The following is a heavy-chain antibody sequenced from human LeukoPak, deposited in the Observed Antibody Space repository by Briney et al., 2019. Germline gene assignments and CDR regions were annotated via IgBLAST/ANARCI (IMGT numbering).Heavy chain of an antibody. Sequence: GGSLRLSCAASGFTFSSYAMSWVRQAPGKGLEWVSAISGSGGSTYYADSVKGRFTISRDNSKNTLYLQMNSLRAEDTAVYYCARELPSDYGGNTGGDYWGQGTLVTVSS. CDR2: ISGSGGST. D-gene: IGHD4-23*01. CDR1: GFTFSSYA. J-gene: IGHJ4*02. CDR3: ARELPSDYGGNTGGDY. V-gene: IGHV3-23*01.